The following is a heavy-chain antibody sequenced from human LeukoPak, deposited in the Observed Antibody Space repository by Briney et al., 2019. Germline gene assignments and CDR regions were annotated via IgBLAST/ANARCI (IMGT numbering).Heavy chain of an antibody. Sequence: PSETLSLTCTVSGGSNYWSWIRQPPGKGLEWIAYIHYSGSTNYNPSLKSRVTISVDTSKNQFSLKLSSVTAADTAVYYCAGGTPGGYSYGTKWAFDYWGQGTLVTVSS. D-gene: IGHD5-18*01. CDR2: IHYSGST. CDR3: AGGTPGGYSYGTKWAFDY. V-gene: IGHV4-59*01. J-gene: IGHJ4*02. CDR1: GGSNY.